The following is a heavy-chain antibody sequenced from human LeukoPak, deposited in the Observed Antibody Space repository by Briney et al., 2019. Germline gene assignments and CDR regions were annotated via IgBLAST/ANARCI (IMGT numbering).Heavy chain of an antibody. J-gene: IGHJ4*02. D-gene: IGHD1-26*01. Sequence: SETLSLTCTVSGGSISSYYWSWIRQPPGKGLEWIGYIYYSGSTNYNPSLKSRVTISIDTSKNQFSLKLSSVTAADTAVYYCARDRSMVGAYYFDYWGQGTPVTVSS. CDR2: IYYSGST. CDR1: GGSISSYY. V-gene: IGHV4-59*01. CDR3: ARDRSMVGAYYFDY.